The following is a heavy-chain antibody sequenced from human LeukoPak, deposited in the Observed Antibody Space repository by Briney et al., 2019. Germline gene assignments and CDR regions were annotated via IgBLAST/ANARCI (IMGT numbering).Heavy chain of an antibody. CDR3: ARGGGDDAFDI. V-gene: IGHV3-74*01. CDR2: ITSDGSST. D-gene: IGHD3-10*01. Sequence: GGSLRLSCAASGFTFSSYWMHWVRQAPGKGLVWVSRITSDGSSTSYADSVKGRFTISRDNAKNTLYLQMNSLRAEDTAVYYCARGGGDDAFDIWGQGTMVTVSS. J-gene: IGHJ3*02. CDR1: GFTFSSYW.